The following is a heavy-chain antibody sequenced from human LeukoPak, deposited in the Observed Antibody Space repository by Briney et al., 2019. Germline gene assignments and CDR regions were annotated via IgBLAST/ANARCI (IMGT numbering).Heavy chain of an antibody. Sequence: GGSLRLSCAASGFTFSNYAMSWVRQAPGKGLEWVSAISDSGVGTYYADSVKGRFTISRDNSKNTLYLQMNSLRAEDTAVYYCAKWRDYDSSGYYYWRVDAFDIWGQGTMVTVSS. J-gene: IGHJ3*02. CDR3: AKWRDYDSSGYYYWRVDAFDI. CDR1: GFTFSNYA. V-gene: IGHV3-23*01. D-gene: IGHD3-22*01. CDR2: ISDSGVGT.